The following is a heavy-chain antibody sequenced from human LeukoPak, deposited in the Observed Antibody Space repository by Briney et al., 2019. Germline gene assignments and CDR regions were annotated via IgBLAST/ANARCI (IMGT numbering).Heavy chain of an antibody. J-gene: IGHJ5*02. D-gene: IGHD4-17*01. CDR2: ISGSGGST. V-gene: IGHV3-23*01. CDR3: ARHYGDYVLGVDWFDP. CDR1: GFTFSSYG. Sequence: PGGSLRLSCAASGFTFSSYGMSWIRQAPGKGLEWVSAISGSGGSTYCADSVKGRFTISRDNSKNTLYLQMNSLRAEDTAVYYCARHYGDYVLGVDWFDPWGQGTLVTVSS.